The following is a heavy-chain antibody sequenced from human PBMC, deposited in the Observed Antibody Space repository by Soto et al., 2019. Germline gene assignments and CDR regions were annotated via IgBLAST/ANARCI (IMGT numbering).Heavy chain of an antibody. CDR2: MNPNSGNT. CDR1: GYTFTSYD. D-gene: IGHD1-20*01. CDR3: AGTQSGIYYYYYYGMDV. Sequence: GASVKVSCKASGYTFTSYDINWVRQATGQGLEWMGWMNPNSGNTGYAQKFQGRVTMTRNTSISTAYMELSSLRSEDTAVYYCAGTQSGIYYYYYYGMDVWGQGTTVTVS. V-gene: IGHV1-8*01. J-gene: IGHJ6*02.